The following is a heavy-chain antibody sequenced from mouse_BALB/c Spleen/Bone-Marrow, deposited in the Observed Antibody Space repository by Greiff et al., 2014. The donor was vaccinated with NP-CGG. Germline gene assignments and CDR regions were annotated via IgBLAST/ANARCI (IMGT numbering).Heavy chain of an antibody. CDR1: GFNIEDTY. CDR2: IDPANGNT. CDR3: ASYYYGSSQFAY. D-gene: IGHD1-1*01. V-gene: IGHV14-3*02. Sequence: EVQLQQSGAELVKPGASVKLSCTASGFNIEDTYMHWVKQRPEQGLEWIGRIDPANGNTKYDPKFQGKATITADTSSNTAYLQLSSLTTEDTAVYSGASYYYGSSQFAYWGQGTLVTVSA. J-gene: IGHJ3*01.